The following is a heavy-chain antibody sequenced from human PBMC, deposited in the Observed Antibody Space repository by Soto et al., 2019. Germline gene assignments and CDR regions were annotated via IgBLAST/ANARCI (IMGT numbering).Heavy chain of an antibody. CDR2: ISGTPSRT. J-gene: IGHJ4*02. CDR1: GFTPTTTP. Sequence: EVQLLESGGGLVLPGGSLRLSCAGSGFTPTTTPLSWVRQPPGKGLEWVTTISGTPSRTYYVDSVKGRFFISRDNSKNTVTVQMNYLRVDDTAVYYCATYFRYFDNWGQGTRVTVSS. CDR3: ATYFRYFDN. D-gene: IGHD3-9*01. V-gene: IGHV3-23*01.